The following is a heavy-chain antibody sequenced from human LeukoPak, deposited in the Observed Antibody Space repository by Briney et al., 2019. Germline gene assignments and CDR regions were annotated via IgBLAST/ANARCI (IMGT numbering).Heavy chain of an antibody. V-gene: IGHV4-38-2*02. D-gene: IGHD6-13*01. CDR1: GYSISSGYY. CDR2: IYHSGST. Sequence: SETLSLTCTVSGYSISSGYYWGWIRQPPGKGLEWIGSIYHSGSTYYNPSLKSRVTISVDTSKKQFSLKLSSVTAADTAVYYCARGVIAAGGNDFDYWGQGTLVTVSS. CDR3: ARGVIAAGGNDFDY. J-gene: IGHJ4*02.